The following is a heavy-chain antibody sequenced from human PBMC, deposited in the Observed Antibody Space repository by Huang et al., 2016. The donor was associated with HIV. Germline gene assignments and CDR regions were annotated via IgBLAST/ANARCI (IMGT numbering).Heavy chain of an antibody. J-gene: IGHJ3*02. CDR1: GGSFSGHY. CDR2: ISDGGRT. D-gene: IGHD3-22*01. Sequence: QVQLQQWGAELLKPSETLSLTCAVSGGSFSGHYWTGIRQPPGRGLEWIGEISDGGRTTYNPSRKSRVTNAGDTSQSQFCLKVNSVTAADTAIYYCARMFKYDSGGYWGNDAFDIWGQGTMVTVSS. V-gene: IGHV4-34*02. CDR3: ARMFKYDSGGYWGNDAFDI.